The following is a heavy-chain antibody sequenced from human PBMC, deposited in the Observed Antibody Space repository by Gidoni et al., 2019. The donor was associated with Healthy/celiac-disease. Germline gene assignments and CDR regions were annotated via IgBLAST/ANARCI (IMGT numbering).Heavy chain of an antibody. D-gene: IGHD6-6*01. CDR3: ARDLKGIAARRGIDY. CDR2: IISSSSYI. Sequence: EVQLVESGGGLVKPGGSLRLSCAASGFTFSSYSMNWVRQATGKGLEWVSSIISSSSYIYYADSVKGRFTISRDNAKNSLYLKMNSLRAEDTAVYYCARDLKGIAARRGIDYWGQGTLVTVSS. V-gene: IGHV3-21*01. J-gene: IGHJ4*02. CDR1: GFTFSSYS.